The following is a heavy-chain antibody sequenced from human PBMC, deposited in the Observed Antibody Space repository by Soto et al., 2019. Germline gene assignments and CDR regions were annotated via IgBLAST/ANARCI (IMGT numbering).Heavy chain of an antibody. CDR3: ARGRRYCSGGSCYYKNIFDY. CDR1: GGSISSYY. D-gene: IGHD2-15*01. J-gene: IGHJ4*02. CDR2: IYYSGST. V-gene: IGHV4-59*12. Sequence: SETLFLTCTVSGGSISSYYWSWIRQPPGKGLEWIGYIYYSGSTNYNPSLKSRVTISVDTSKNQFSLKLSSVTAADTAVYYCARGRRYCSGGSCYYKNIFDYWGQGTLVTVSS.